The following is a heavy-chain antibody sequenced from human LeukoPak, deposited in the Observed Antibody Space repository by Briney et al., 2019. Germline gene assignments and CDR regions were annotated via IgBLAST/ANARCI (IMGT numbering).Heavy chain of an antibody. V-gene: IGHV4-59*01. Sequence: PSETLSLTCTVSGGSLSSYYWSWIRQPPGKGLEWIGYIYYSGSTNYNPSLKSRVTISVDTSKNQFSLKLSSVTAADTAVYYCARAGGLYDFWSGYYYVYWGQGTLVTVSS. CDR3: ARAGGLYDFWSGYYYVY. D-gene: IGHD3-3*01. CDR2: IYYSGST. CDR1: GGSLSSYY. J-gene: IGHJ4*02.